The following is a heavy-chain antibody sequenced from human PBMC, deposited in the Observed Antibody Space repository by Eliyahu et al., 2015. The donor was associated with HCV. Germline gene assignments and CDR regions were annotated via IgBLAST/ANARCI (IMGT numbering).Heavy chain of an antibody. D-gene: IGHD5-24*01. CDR3: ARDRMAYENWFDP. CDR2: ISSSSSYI. Sequence: EVQLVESGGGLVKPGGSLRLXCAASGFXFSSYSMNWVRQAPGKGLGWVSSISSSSSYIYYADSVKGRFTISRDNAKNSLYLQMNSLRAEDTAVYYCARDRMAYENWFDPWGQGTLVTVSS. V-gene: IGHV3-21*01. CDR1: GFXFSSYS. J-gene: IGHJ5*02.